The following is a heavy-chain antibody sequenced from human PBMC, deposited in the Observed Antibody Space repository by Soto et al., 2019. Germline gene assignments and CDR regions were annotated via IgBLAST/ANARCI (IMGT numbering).Heavy chain of an antibody. D-gene: IGHD2-21*02. CDR3: ARVCGGDCHNGMDV. CDR1: GGSISSGFYY. CDR2: IYYSGCT. Sequence: SETLSLTCTLSGGSISSGFYYWSWIRQHPGKGLEWIGYIYYSGCTYYNPSLKSRVTISVDTSKNQFSLKLSSVTAADTAVCYCARVCGGDCHNGMDVWGQGTTVTVSS. V-gene: IGHV4-31*03. J-gene: IGHJ6*02.